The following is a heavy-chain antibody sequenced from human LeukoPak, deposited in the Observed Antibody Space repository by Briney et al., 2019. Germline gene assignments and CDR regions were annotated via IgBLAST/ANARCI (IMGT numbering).Heavy chain of an antibody. CDR1: GFTVSNNY. D-gene: IGHD6-19*01. Sequence: SGGSLRLSCVVSGFTVSNNYMSWVRQAPGKGLEWVSAFYSGGNTYYTGSVEGRFIISRDSSKNTLYLQMNNLRPEDTAMYYCAKLPSSGWLDYWGQGTLVTVSS. V-gene: IGHV3-53*01. CDR3: AKLPSSGWLDY. CDR2: FYSGGNT. J-gene: IGHJ4*02.